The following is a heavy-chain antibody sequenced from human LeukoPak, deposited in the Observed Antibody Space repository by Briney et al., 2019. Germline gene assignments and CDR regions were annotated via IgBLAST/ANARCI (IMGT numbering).Heavy chain of an antibody. CDR2: ISGSGGST. D-gene: IGHD3-9*01. CDR1: GFTFSSYA. CDR3: AKGGSHDIFRREYYFDY. Sequence: PGGSLRLSCAASGFTFSSYAMSWVRQAPGKGLEWVSAISGSGGSTYYADSVKGRFTISRDNSKNTLYLQMNSLRAEDTAVYYCAKGGSHDIFRREYYFDYWGQGTLVTVSS. V-gene: IGHV3-23*01. J-gene: IGHJ4*02.